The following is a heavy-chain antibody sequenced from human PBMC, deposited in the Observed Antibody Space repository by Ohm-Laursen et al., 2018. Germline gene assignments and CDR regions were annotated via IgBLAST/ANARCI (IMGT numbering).Heavy chain of an antibody. CDR1: GFTFSDHG. D-gene: IGHD3/OR15-3a*01. CDR2: INAYKNDL. Sequence: SLRLSCAASGFTFSDHGMNWVRQAPGKGLEWLSYINAYKNDLFYADSVKGRFTISRDNAESLLYLQMDRLRDDDTAVYYCARDRDWAIDYWGQGTLVTVSS. V-gene: IGHV3-48*02. CDR3: ARDRDWAIDY. J-gene: IGHJ4*02.